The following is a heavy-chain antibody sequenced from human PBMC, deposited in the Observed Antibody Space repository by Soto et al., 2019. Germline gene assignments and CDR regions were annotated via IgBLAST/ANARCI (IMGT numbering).Heavy chain of an antibody. CDR1: GGSISSYY. D-gene: IGHD3-16*02. J-gene: IGHJ4*02. Sequence: NPSETLSLTCTVSGGSISSYYWSWIRQPPGKGLEWIGYIYYSGSTNYNPSLKSRVTISVDTSKNQFSLKLSSVTAADTAVYYCARYIWGSYRYSGTQRYFDYWGQGTLVTVSS. V-gene: IGHV4-59*08. CDR3: ARYIWGSYRYSGTQRYFDY. CDR2: IYYSGST.